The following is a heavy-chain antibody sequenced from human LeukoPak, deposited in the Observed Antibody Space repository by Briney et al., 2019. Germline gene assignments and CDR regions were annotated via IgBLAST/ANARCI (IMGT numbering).Heavy chain of an antibody. CDR3: VKDRGEYDTSGYYYDY. J-gene: IGHJ4*02. Sequence: GESLTLSCAASGFTFSNYAMSWVRQAPGKGLEWVSALAGGGGSAYYADPVRGRFTISRDNSKNTLYLQMSSLRAEDTALYYCVKDRGEYDTSGYYYDYWGQGTLVTVSS. CDR1: GFTFSNYA. CDR2: LAGGGGSA. D-gene: IGHD3-22*01. V-gene: IGHV3-23*01.